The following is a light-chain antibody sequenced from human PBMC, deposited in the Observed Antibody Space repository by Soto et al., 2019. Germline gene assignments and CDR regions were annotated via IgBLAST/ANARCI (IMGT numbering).Light chain of an antibody. CDR2: GES. Sequence: ELVLTQSPGTLPVSAGDRATLSCRASQSVSSSYLAWYQQKPGQAPRLLIYGESSRATGIPDRLSGSGSGTDFTLTISRLEPEDFAVYYCQQYGSSPKTFGQGTKVDIK. J-gene: IGKJ1*01. CDR1: QSVSSSY. V-gene: IGKV3-20*01. CDR3: QQYGSSPKT.